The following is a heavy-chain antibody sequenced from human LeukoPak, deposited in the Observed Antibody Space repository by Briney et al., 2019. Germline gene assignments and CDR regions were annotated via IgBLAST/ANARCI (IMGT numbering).Heavy chain of an antibody. Sequence: SVKVSCKASGGTFSSYTISWVRQAPGQGLEWMGRIIPILGIANYAQKFRGRVTITADKSTSTAYMELSSLRSEDTAVYYCARDHPVGHSSGWYPFDYWGQGTLVTVSS. CDR1: GGTFSSYT. J-gene: IGHJ4*02. V-gene: IGHV1-69*04. CDR2: IIPILGIA. D-gene: IGHD6-19*01. CDR3: ARDHPVGHSSGWYPFDY.